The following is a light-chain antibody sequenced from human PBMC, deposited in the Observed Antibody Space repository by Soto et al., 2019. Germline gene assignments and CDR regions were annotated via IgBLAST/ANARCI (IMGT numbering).Light chain of an antibody. V-gene: IGLV1-47*01. CDR2: RDN. J-gene: IGLJ2*01. CDR3: ASWDDSLSGLV. Sequence: QSVLTRPPSASGTPGQGVTISCSGSSSNIGSDYVYWFQQLPGTAPKLLIYRDNQRPSGVPDRFSGSKSGTSASLAISGLRSEDEADYFCASWDDSLSGLVFGGRTKLTVL. CDR1: SSNIGSDY.